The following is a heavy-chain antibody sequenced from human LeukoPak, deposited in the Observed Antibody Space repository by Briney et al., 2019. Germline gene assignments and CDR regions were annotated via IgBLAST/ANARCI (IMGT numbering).Heavy chain of an antibody. J-gene: IGHJ4*02. CDR1: GFTFSSYA. CDR2: ISYDGSNK. Sequence: GGSLRLSCAASGFTFSSYAMHWVRQAPGKGLEWVAVISYDGSNKYYADSVKGRFTISRDNSKNTLYLQMNSLRAEDTAVYYCARHFDYYSNYEFDYWGQGTLVTVSS. D-gene: IGHD4-11*01. CDR3: ARHFDYYSNYEFDY. V-gene: IGHV3-30-3*01.